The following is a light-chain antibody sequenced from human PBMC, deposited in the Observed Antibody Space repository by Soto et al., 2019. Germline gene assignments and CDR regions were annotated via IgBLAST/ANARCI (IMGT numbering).Light chain of an antibody. CDR3: QQFNNWPYT. Sequence: EIVMTQSPATLSVSPGERATLSCRASQSISTNLAWYQQKPGQAPRLLIYGASTRAAGFPARFSGSGSGTEFTLTISGLQSEDFAVYSCQQFNNWPYTFGQGTKLEIK. J-gene: IGKJ2*01. V-gene: IGKV3-15*01. CDR1: QSISTN. CDR2: GAS.